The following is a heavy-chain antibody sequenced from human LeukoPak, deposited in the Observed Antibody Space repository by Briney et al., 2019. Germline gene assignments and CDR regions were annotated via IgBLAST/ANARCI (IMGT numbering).Heavy chain of an antibody. CDR3: ARSHGDDVRSEYFHH. V-gene: IGHV4-59*08. Sequence: SETLSLTCTVSGGFISSYYWSWIRQSPGKGLEWIGYIYDSGSTNYNPSLKSRVTISVDTSKNQFSLRLSSVTAADTAVYYCARSHGDDVRSEYFHHWGQGTLVTVSS. J-gene: IGHJ1*01. D-gene: IGHD4-17*01. CDR2: IYDSGST. CDR1: GGFISSYY.